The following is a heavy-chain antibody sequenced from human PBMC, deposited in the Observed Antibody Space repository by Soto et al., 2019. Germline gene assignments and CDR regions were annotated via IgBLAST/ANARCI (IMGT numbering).Heavy chain of an antibody. J-gene: IGHJ3*02. CDR1: GGTFSSYT. D-gene: IGHD3-10*01. Sequence: QVQLVQSGAEVKKPGSSVKVSCKASGGTFSSYTISWVRQAPGQGLEWMGRIIPILGIANYAQKFQGRVTITADKATSTAYMELSSPRSEDTAVYYCARDSGGPGAFDIWGQGTMVTVSS. V-gene: IGHV1-69*08. CDR2: IIPILGIA. CDR3: ARDSGGPGAFDI.